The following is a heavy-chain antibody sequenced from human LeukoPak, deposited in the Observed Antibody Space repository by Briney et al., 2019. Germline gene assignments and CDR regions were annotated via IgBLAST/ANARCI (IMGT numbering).Heavy chain of an antibody. V-gene: IGHV3-23*01. CDR2: ISGSGGST. CDR1: GFTFSSYS. CDR3: SRVSPDYGDYGTNNHFFDY. Sequence: PGGSLRLSCAASGFTFSSYSMNWVRQAPGKGLEWVSAISGSGGSTYYADSVKGRFTISRDNSKNTLYLQTNSLRAEDTAVYYCSRVSPDYGDYGTNNHFFDYWGQGTLVTVSS. J-gene: IGHJ4*02. D-gene: IGHD4-17*01.